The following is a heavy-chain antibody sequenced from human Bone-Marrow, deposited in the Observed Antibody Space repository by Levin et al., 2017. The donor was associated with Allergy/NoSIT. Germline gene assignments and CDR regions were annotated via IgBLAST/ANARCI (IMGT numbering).Heavy chain of an antibody. J-gene: IGHJ6*02. V-gene: IGHV3-7*01. CDR3: AREQRYDLPDYCYGVDV. CDR1: AFTFSPYW. D-gene: IGHD3-3*01. CDR2: IKQDGSEK. Sequence: GGSLRLSCASASAFTFSPYWMSWVRQAPGKGLEWVATIKQDGSEKYYVDSVKGRFTISRDNAKNSLYQQMNSLRAEDTAVYYCAREQRYDLPDYCYGVDVWGQGTTVTVSS.